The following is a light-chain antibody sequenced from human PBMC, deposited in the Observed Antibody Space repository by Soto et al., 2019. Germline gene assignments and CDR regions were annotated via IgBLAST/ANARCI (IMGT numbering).Light chain of an antibody. Sequence: ESLLTQSPGTLSLSQWEIATLSWRASQSVSSNYLAWYQQKPGQAPRLLIYGASTRATGIPARFSGSGSGTEFTLTISSLQSEDFAVYYCQQHNNWPPITFGQGTLLEVK. V-gene: IGKV3-15*01. CDR2: GAS. CDR3: QQHNNWPPIT. J-gene: IGKJ5*01. CDR1: QSVSSN.